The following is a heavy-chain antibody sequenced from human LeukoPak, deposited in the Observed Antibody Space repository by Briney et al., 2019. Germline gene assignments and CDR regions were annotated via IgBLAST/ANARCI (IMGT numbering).Heavy chain of an antibody. CDR3: AGGYCNTISCYPEGF. CDR2: FDPEDGET. J-gene: IGHJ4*02. V-gene: IGHV1-24*01. D-gene: IGHD2-2*01. CDR1: GYTLTELS. Sequence: ASVKVSCKVSGYTLTELSMHWVRQAPGKGLEWMGGFDPEDGETIYAQKFQGRVTITTDESTTTAYMELSSLRSEDTAVYYCAGGYCNTISCYPEGFWGQGTLVTVS.